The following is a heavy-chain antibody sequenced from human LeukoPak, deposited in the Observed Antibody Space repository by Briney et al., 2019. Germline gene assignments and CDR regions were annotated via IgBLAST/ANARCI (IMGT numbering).Heavy chain of an antibody. J-gene: IGHJ4*02. CDR2: INPNSGGT. CDR3: AREKEYSQDF. CDR1: GYSFSGSY. V-gene: IGHV1-2*02. Sequence: ASVKVSCKASGYSFSGSYMHWLRQAPGQGLEWMGWINPNSGGTNYAQKFQGRVTMTRDTSISTAYMELSGLRSDDTAVYYCAREKEYSQDFWGQGTLVTVSS. D-gene: IGHD6-6*01.